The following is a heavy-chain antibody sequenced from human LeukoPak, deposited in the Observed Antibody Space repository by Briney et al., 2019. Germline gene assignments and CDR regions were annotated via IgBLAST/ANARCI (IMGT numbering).Heavy chain of an antibody. CDR3: TTDEFVVVVPAAHPRGVYNYIDV. Sequence: AGGSLRRSCAASGFTISNAWMSWLRQAPGKGLGWVGRIKSKTDGGTTDYAAPVKGRFTISRDDSKNTLYPQMNSLKTEDTAVYYSTTDEFVVVVPAAHPRGVYNYIDVWGKGTTVTVSS. CDR2: IKSKTDGGTT. V-gene: IGHV3-15*01. J-gene: IGHJ6*03. D-gene: IGHD2-2*01. CDR1: GFTISNAW.